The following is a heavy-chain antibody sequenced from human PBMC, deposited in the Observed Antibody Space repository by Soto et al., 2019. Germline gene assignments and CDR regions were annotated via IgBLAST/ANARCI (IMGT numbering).Heavy chain of an antibody. J-gene: IGHJ6*02. CDR3: ARDHGIVVVPAASGGMDV. CDR1: GYTFTSYG. V-gene: IGHV1-18*04. D-gene: IGHD2-2*01. Sequence: ASVKVSCKASGYTFTSYGISWVRQAPGQGXEWMGWISAYNGNTNYAQKLQGRVTMTTDTSTSTAYMELRSLRSDDTAVYYCARDHGIVVVPAASGGMDVWGQGTTVTVSS. CDR2: ISAYNGNT.